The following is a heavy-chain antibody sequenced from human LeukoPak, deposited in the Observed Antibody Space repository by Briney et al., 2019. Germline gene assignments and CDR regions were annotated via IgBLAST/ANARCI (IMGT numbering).Heavy chain of an antibody. D-gene: IGHD6-19*01. Sequence: GGSLRLSCAAAGFTFRSYAMNWVRQGPGKGLEWVSTMSASDAGTYYADSVKGRFTISRDNSKNTLYLQMNSLRAEDTAVYYCAREWSSSGWYWHAFDIWGQGTMVTVSS. CDR2: MSASDAGT. V-gene: IGHV3-23*01. CDR1: GFTFRSYA. J-gene: IGHJ3*02. CDR3: AREWSSSGWYWHAFDI.